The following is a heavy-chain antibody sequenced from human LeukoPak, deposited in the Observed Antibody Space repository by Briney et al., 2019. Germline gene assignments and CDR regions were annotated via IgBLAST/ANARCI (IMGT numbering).Heavy chain of an antibody. CDR1: GYTFTGYY. CDR3: ARGIQLWQPGGAFDI. V-gene: IGHV1-2*02. D-gene: IGHD5-18*01. Sequence: GASVKVSCKASGYTFTGYYMHWVRQAPGQGLEWMGWINPNSGGTNYEQKLQGRVTMTTDTSTSTAYMELRSLRSDDTAVYYCARGIQLWQPGGAFDIWGQGTMVTVSS. J-gene: IGHJ3*02. CDR2: INPNSGGT.